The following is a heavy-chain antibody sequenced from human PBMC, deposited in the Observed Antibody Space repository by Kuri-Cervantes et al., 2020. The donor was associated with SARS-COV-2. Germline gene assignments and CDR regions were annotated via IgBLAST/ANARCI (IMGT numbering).Heavy chain of an antibody. V-gene: IGHV4-59*12. CDR2: IYYSGST. CDR3: AKDYDFWGGYSFDY. D-gene: IGHD3-3*01. CDR1: GGSISSYY. Sequence: SETLSLTCTVSGGSISSYYWSWIRQPPGKGLEWIGSIYYSGSTYYNPSLKSRVTISVDTSKNQFSLKLSSVTAADTALYYCAKDYDFWGGYSFDYWGQGTLVTVSS. J-gene: IGHJ4*02.